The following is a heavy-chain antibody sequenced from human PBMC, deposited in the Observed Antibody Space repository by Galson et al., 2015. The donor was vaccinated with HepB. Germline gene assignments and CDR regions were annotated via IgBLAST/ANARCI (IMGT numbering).Heavy chain of an antibody. D-gene: IGHD3-9*01. V-gene: IGHV3-21*01. CDR2: ISSSSSYI. Sequence: SLRLSCAASGFTFSSYSMNWVRQAPGKGPEWVSSISSSSSYIYYADSVKGRFTISRDNAKNSLYLQMNSLRAEDTAVYYCARAASRDILTGLPWYFDLWGRGTLVTVSS. J-gene: IGHJ2*01. CDR1: GFTFSSYS. CDR3: ARAASRDILTGLPWYFDL.